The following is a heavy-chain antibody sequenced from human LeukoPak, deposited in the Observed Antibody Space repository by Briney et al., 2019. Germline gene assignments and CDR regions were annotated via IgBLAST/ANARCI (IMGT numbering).Heavy chain of an antibody. CDR3: AKDGLWFGEFLDY. V-gene: IGHV1-2*02. Sequence: ASVKVSCKASVYTFTGYYMHWVRQAPGQGLEWMGWINPNSGGTNYAQKFQGRVTMTRDTSISTAYMELSRLRSDDTAVYYCAKDGLWFGEFLDYWGQGTLVTVSS. J-gene: IGHJ4*02. D-gene: IGHD3-10*01. CDR1: VYTFTGYY. CDR2: INPNSGGT.